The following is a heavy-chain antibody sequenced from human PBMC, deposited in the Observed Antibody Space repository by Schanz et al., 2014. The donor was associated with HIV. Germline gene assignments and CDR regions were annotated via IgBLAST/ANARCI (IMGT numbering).Heavy chain of an antibody. Sequence: QVQLVESGGGVVQPGRSLRLSCAASGFTLSNSAMHWVRQAPGKGLEWVAIISFDGSNKYYADSVKGRFTISRDNSKNTLYLQMKSLRAEDTAVYYCAKDQGDVTGTPFDYWGQGTLVTVSS. CDR1: GFTLSNSA. V-gene: IGHV3-30-3*01. CDR3: AKDQGDVTGTPFDY. CDR2: ISFDGSNK. J-gene: IGHJ4*02. D-gene: IGHD1-20*01.